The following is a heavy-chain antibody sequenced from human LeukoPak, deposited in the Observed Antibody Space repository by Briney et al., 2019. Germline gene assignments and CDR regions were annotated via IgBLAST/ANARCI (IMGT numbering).Heavy chain of an antibody. D-gene: IGHD2-2*01. V-gene: IGHV3-30*18. CDR2: ISYDGSNK. CDR1: GFTFSSYG. CDR3: AKEQRVKGPAAKRVGAFDI. Sequence: GRSLRLSCAASGFTFSSYGMHWVRQAPGKGLEWGAVISYDGSNKYYADSVKGRFIISRDNSKNTLYLQMNSLRAEDTAVYYCAKEQRVKGPAAKRVGAFDIWGQGTMVTVSS. J-gene: IGHJ3*02.